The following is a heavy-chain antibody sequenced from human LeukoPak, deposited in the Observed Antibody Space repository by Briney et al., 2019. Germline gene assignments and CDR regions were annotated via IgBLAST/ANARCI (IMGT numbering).Heavy chain of an antibody. D-gene: IGHD4-17*01. CDR3: ARGVNYGDYDWYFDL. V-gene: IGHV1-3*01. J-gene: IGHJ2*01. CDR1: GYTFTSYA. Sequence: ASVKVSCKASGYTFTSYAMHWVRQAPGQRLEWMGWINAGNGNTKYSQKFQDRVTITRDTSASTAYMELSSLRSEDTAVYYCARGVNYGDYDWYFDLWGRGTLVTVSS. CDR2: INAGNGNT.